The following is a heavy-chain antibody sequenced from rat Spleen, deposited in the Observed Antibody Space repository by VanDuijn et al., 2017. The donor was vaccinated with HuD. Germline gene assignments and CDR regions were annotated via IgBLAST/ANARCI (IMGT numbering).Heavy chain of an antibody. V-gene: IGHV5-31*01. Sequence: EVQLVESGGGLVQPGRSLKLSCVASGFTFNKYWMTWIRQAPGRGLEWVVSITNTGGSTYYPDSVKGRFTISRDIVENTLYLQMSSLRSEDTATYYCVRLLGAPDWYFDFWGPGTMVTVSS. CDR2: ITNTGGST. D-gene: IGHD5-1*01. J-gene: IGHJ1*01. CDR3: VRLLGAPDWYFDF. CDR1: GFTFNKYW.